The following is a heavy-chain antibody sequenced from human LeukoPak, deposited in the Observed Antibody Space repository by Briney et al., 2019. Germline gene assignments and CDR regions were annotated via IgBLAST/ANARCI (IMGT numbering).Heavy chain of an antibody. CDR1: GGSVSSGSYY. J-gene: IGHJ4*02. CDR2: IYYSGST. CDR3: ANTYYYDSSGSPRFDY. V-gene: IGHV4-31*03. Sequence: SETLSLTCTVSGGSVSSGSYYWSWIRQPPGKGLEWIGYIYYSGSTYYNPSLKSRVTISVDTSKNQFSLKLSSVTAADTAVYYCANTYYYDSSGSPRFDYWGQGTLVTVSS. D-gene: IGHD3-22*01.